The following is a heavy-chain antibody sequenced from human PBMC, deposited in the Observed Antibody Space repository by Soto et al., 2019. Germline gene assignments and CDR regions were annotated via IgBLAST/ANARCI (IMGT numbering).Heavy chain of an antibody. Sequence: GGSLRLSCAASGFTFSSYGMHWVRQAPGKGLEWVAVISYDGSNKYYADSVKGRFTISRDNSKNTLYLQMNSLRAEDTAVYYCANTETDYDYYFDYWGQGTLVTVSS. CDR2: ISYDGSNK. J-gene: IGHJ4*02. CDR1: GFTFSSYG. CDR3: ANTETDYDYYFDY. V-gene: IGHV3-30*18. D-gene: IGHD4-17*01.